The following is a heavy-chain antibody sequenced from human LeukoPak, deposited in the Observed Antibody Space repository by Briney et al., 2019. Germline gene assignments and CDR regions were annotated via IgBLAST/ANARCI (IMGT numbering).Heavy chain of an antibody. CDR1: GGTFSSYA. V-gene: IGHV1-69*05. CDR3: ARDGGTGTYYYYMDV. Sequence: ASVKVSCKASGGTFSSYAISWVRQAPGQGLEWMGGIIPIFGTANYAQKFQGRVTITTDESTSTAYMELSSLRFEDTAVYYCARDGGTGTYYYYMDVWGKGTTVTVSS. CDR2: IIPIFGTA. D-gene: IGHD1/OR15-1a*01. J-gene: IGHJ6*03.